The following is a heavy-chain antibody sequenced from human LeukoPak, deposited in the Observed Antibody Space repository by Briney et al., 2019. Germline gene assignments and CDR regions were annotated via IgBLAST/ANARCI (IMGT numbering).Heavy chain of an antibody. V-gene: IGHV3-11*04. Sequence: PGGSLRLSCTASGFTFSDYYMTWIRQASGQGPEWISYISSSGGTIFYAESVKGRFTISRDNAKNSVYLQMNSLRAEDTALYYCASGRPGYYFSFWGQGTLVTVSS. J-gene: IGHJ4*02. CDR1: GFTFSDYY. D-gene: IGHD1-26*01. CDR2: ISSSGGTI. CDR3: ASGRPGYYFSF.